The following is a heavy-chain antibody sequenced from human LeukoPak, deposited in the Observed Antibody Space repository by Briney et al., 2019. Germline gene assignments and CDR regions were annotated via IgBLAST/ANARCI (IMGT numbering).Heavy chain of an antibody. Sequence: PSETLSLTCTVSGGSISSYYWSWIRQPPGKGLEWIGYIYYSGSTNNNPSLKSRVTISVDTSKNQFSLKLSSVTAADTAVYYCARGYCSGGSCQVDYWGQGTLVTVSS. V-gene: IGHV4-59*01. J-gene: IGHJ4*02. CDR1: GGSISSYY. CDR3: ARGYCSGGSCQVDY. CDR2: IYYSGST. D-gene: IGHD2-15*01.